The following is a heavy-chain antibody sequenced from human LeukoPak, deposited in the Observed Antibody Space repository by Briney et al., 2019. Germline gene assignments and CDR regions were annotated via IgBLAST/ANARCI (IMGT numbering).Heavy chain of an antibody. Sequence: GGSLRLSCAASGFTFSDYYMSWIRQAPGKGLEWVSYISSSGSTIYYADSVKGRFTISRDNAKNSLYLQMNSLRAEDTAVYYCARDDYGDSRGPDAFDIWGQGTMVTVSS. V-gene: IGHV3-11*04. D-gene: IGHD4-17*01. J-gene: IGHJ3*02. CDR2: ISSSGSTI. CDR3: ARDDYGDSRGPDAFDI. CDR1: GFTFSDYY.